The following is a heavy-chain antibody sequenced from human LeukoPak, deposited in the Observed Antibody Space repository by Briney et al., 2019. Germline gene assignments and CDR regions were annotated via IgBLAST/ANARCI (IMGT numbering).Heavy chain of an antibody. D-gene: IGHD3-10*01. CDR3: AKDRSGSGYFDY. Sequence: GGSLRLSCAASGFTFSSHAMSWVRQAPGKGLGWVSRISSGGGTTDYTDSVKGRFTISRDTSKNTLYLQMNSLRAEDTAVYYCAKDRSGSGYFDYWGQGTLVTVSS. CDR1: GFTFSSHA. J-gene: IGHJ4*02. V-gene: IGHV3-23*01. CDR2: ISSGGGTT.